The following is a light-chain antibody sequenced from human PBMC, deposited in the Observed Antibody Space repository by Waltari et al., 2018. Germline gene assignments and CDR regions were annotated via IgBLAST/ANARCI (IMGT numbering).Light chain of an antibody. Sequence: QSALTQPASVSGSPGQSITISCSGTDSAVGAYDFVSWYQQHPGKAPHLIIYEVSNRPSGISNRFSASKSGNTASLTISGLQAEDEADYYCSSYTTSSAPGVFGTGTRVTVL. CDR2: EVS. CDR1: DSAVGAYDF. CDR3: SSYTTSSAPGV. J-gene: IGLJ1*01. V-gene: IGLV2-14*01.